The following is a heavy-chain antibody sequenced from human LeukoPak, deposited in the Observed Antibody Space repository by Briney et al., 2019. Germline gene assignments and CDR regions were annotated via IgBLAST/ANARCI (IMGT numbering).Heavy chain of an antibody. D-gene: IGHD2-21*01. J-gene: IGHJ4*02. CDR1: GFTFTSFY. Sequence: GASVKISSKASGFTFTSFYMHWVRQAPGQGLEWMGIINPSGHTTDYAQKFQGRVTMTRSTSISTAYMELSSLRFEDTAVYYCTRSVRNGHIDYWGQGTLVTVSS. CDR3: TRSVRNGHIDY. CDR2: INPSGHTT. V-gene: IGHV1-46*01.